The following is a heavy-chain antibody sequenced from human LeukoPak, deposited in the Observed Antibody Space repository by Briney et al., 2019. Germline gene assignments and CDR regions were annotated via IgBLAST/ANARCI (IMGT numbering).Heavy chain of an antibody. Sequence: PSETLSLTCNVSGGSISSSSYYWGWIRQSPGKRLEWIGSISYTGTTYYNPSLKSRVTISVDTSKYQFSLNVRSVTAADTAVCYCAREMGLMYSSGWYRFYMDVWGKGTTVTISS. CDR1: GGSISSSSYY. CDR3: AREMGLMYSSGWYRFYMDV. CDR2: ISYTGTT. V-gene: IGHV4-39*07. D-gene: IGHD6-19*01. J-gene: IGHJ6*03.